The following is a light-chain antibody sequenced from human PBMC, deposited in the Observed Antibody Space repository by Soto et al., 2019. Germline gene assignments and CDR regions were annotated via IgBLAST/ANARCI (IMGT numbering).Light chain of an antibody. J-gene: IGLJ2*01. V-gene: IGLV1-40*01. CDR1: SSDIGGGYD. CDR3: QSYDRSLSGHVV. CDR2: GDT. Sequence: QSVLTQPPSVSGAPGQRVTISCTGSSSDIGGGYDVHWYQHLPGSVPKLLIYGDTNRPSGVPDRFSGSKSGTSASLAITGLQAEDDADYYCQSYDRSLSGHVVFGGGTKLTVL.